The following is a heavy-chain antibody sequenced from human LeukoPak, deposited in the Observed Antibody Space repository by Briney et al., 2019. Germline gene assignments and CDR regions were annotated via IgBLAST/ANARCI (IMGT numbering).Heavy chain of an antibody. D-gene: IGHD1-26*01. J-gene: IGHJ6*02. Sequence: PSETLSLTCTVSGGSISSYYWSWIRQPPGKGPEWIGYIYYSGSTNYNPSLKSRVTISVDTSKNQFSLKLSSVTAADTAVYYCARELDYGMDVWGQGTTVTVSS. CDR1: GGSISSYY. CDR2: IYYSGST. CDR3: ARELDYGMDV. V-gene: IGHV4-59*08.